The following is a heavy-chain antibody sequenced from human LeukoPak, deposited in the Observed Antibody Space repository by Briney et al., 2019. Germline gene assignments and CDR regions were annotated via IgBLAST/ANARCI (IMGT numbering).Heavy chain of an antibody. CDR1: GFTFDDYA. CDR2: ISADGGST. D-gene: IGHD3-22*01. CDR3: AKDWGAYYDSSGFYSGDFDY. J-gene: IGHJ4*02. Sequence: GGSLRLSCAASGFTFDDYAMHWVRQAPGKGLEWVSLISADGGSTYYADSVKGRFTISRDNSKNSLYPQMNSLRTEDTALYYCAKDWGAYYDSSGFYSGDFDYWGQGTLVTVSS. V-gene: IGHV3-43*02.